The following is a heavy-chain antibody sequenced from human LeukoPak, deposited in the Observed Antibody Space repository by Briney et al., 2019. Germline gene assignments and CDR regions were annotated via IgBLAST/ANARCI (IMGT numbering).Heavy chain of an antibody. CDR2: THTGGSP. V-gene: IGHV4-34*01. CDR3: ARDPCGSINCPLRY. CDR1: GGSLSGSY. Sequence: SETLSLTCAVFGGSLSGSYCNWIRQTPGRGLEWIGETHTGGSPIYTSSLKSRVPISVDTSKSQCSLKLISVTAADTSVYYCARDPCGSINCPLRYWGQGTQVTVSS. D-gene: IGHD1-26*01. J-gene: IGHJ4*02.